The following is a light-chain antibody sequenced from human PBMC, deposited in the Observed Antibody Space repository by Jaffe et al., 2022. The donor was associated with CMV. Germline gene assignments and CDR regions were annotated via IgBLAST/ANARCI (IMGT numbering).Light chain of an antibody. CDR3: LLSSATIPWV. CDR1: TGAVTSGHY. V-gene: IGLV7-46*01. J-gene: IGLJ3*02. Sequence: QAVVTQEPSLTVSPGGTVTLTCGASTGAVTSGHYPYWIQQKPGQAPRTLIFDTSKKHSWTPARFSGSLLGGKAALTLSGAQPEDEAEYFCLLSSATIPWVFGGGTKLTVL. CDR2: DTS.